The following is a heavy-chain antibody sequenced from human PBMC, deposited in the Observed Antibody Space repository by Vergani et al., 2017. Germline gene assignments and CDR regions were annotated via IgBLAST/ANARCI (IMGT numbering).Heavy chain of an antibody. J-gene: IGHJ4*02. D-gene: IGHD6-13*01. Sequence: QVQLVQSGAEVKKPGASVKVSCKASGYTFTSYGISWVRQAPGQGLEWMGWISAYNGNTNYAQKLQGRVTMTTDTSTSTAYTELRSLRSDDTAVYYCTRGWSGYSTSWFFDNWGQGTLVTVSS. CDR3: TRGWSGYSTSWFFDN. CDR1: GYTFTSYG. V-gene: IGHV1-18*04. CDR2: ISAYNGNT.